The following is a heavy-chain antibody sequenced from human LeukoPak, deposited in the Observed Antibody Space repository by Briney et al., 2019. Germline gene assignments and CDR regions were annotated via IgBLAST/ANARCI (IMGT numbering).Heavy chain of an antibody. CDR2: ISYDGSNK. Sequence: GGSLRLSCAASGFTFSNYAMHWVRQAPGKGLEWVAVISYDGSNKYYADSVKGRFTISRDNSKNTLYLQMNSLRAEDTAVYYCAKLPSLRYFDWLSPVVDFDYWGQGTLVTVSS. V-gene: IGHV3-30*18. CDR1: GFTFSNYA. J-gene: IGHJ4*02. CDR3: AKLPSLRYFDWLSPVVDFDY. D-gene: IGHD3-9*01.